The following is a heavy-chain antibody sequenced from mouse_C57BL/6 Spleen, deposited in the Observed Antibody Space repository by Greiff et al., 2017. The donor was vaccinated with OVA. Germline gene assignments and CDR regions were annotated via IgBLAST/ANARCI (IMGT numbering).Heavy chain of an antibody. J-gene: IGHJ1*03. D-gene: IGHD2-4*01. Sequence: EVKLVESGGDLVKPGGSLKLSCAASGFTFSSYGMSWVRQTPDQRLEWVATISSGGSYTHYPDSVKGRVTISGYKSKNTLYLQISSLKSEDTAMYYCARHDDYDDWYFDVWGTGTTVTVSS. CDR1: GFTFSSYG. CDR3: ARHDDYDDWYFDV. V-gene: IGHV5-6*01. CDR2: ISSGGSYT.